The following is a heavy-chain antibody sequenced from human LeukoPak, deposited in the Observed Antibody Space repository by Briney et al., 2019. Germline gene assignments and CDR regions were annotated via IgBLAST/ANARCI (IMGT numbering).Heavy chain of an antibody. Sequence: PGGSLRLSCAASGFTFSSYAMHWVRQAPGKGLEWVAFIRYDGSNKYYADSVKGRFTISRDNSKNTLYLQMNSLRAEDTAVYYCAKDETMIVEPEAFDIWGQGTMVTVSS. CDR2: IRYDGSNK. CDR3: AKDETMIVEPEAFDI. J-gene: IGHJ3*02. D-gene: IGHD3-22*01. V-gene: IGHV3-30*02. CDR1: GFTFSSYA.